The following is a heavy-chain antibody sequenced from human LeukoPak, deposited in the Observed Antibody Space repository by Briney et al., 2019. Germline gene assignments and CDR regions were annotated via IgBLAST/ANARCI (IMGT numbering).Heavy chain of an antibody. V-gene: IGHV1-18*01. J-gene: IGHJ5*02. CDR2: ISAYNGNT. CDR1: GYTFTSYG. CDR3: ARDFPKYYSGSPDGWFDP. Sequence: GASVKVSCKASGYTFTSYGISWVRQAPGQGLEWMGWISAYNGNTNYAQKLQGRVTMTTDTSTSTAYMELRSLRSDDTAVYYCARDFPKYYSGSPDGWFDPWGQGTLVTVSS. D-gene: IGHD1-26*01.